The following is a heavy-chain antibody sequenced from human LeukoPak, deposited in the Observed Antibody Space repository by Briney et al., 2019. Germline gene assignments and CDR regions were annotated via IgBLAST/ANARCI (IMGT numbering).Heavy chain of an antibody. J-gene: IGHJ6*02. Sequence: GGSLRLSCAASGFTFKNYAINWVRRAPGKGLEWVPVISGSGGTTYYADSVKGRFTISRDNSKNTLYLQMNSLRAEDTAVYYCAKDLAYGSGSYSSPNPHGYGMDVWGQGTTVTVSS. CDR2: ISGSGGTT. CDR3: AKDLAYGSGSYSSPNPHGYGMDV. CDR1: GFTFKNYA. V-gene: IGHV3-23*01. D-gene: IGHD3-10*01.